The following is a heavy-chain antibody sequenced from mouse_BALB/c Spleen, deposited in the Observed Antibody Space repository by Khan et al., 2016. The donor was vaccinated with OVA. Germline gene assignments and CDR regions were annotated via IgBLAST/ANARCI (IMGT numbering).Heavy chain of an antibody. Sequence: EVQLVESGPGLVKPSQSLSLTCTVTGYSITSDYAWNWIRQFPGNKLEWMGYISYSGSTNYNPSLKSRTTITRNTSKNQFFLQLNSVTTEDTDTYYCARDGSRYNYAMDYWGQGTSVTVSS. J-gene: IGHJ4*01. D-gene: IGHD2-3*01. V-gene: IGHV3-2*02. CDR1: GYSITSDYA. CDR2: ISYSGST. CDR3: ARDGSRYNYAMDY.